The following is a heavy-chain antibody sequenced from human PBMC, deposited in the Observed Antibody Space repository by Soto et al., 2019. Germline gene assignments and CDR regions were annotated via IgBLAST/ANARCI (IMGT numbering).Heavy chain of an antibody. D-gene: IGHD6-6*01. CDR1: GFTFSSYA. CDR3: ANMYSSSSGHDY. V-gene: IGHV3-23*01. Sequence: PVGSLRLSCAASGFTFSSYAMSWVRQAPGKGLEWVSAISGSGGSTYYADSVKGRFTISRDNSKNTLYLQMNSLRAEDTAVYYCANMYSSSSGHDYWGQGTLVTVSS. J-gene: IGHJ4*02. CDR2: ISGSGGST.